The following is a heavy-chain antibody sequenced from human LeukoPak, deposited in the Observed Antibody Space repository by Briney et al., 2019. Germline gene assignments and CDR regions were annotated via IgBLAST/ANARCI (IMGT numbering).Heavy chain of an antibody. J-gene: IGHJ4*02. CDR3: ARVLSDSSGYNFEY. V-gene: IGHV4-38-2*02. CDR1: GYSISTCYY. Sequence: SETLSLTCTVSGYSISTCYYWGWIRQPPGKGLQLIGSIYRTGSTYYNPSLNSRVTISVDTSNNQFYINLTPLTAADTAIYSCARVLSDSSGYNFEYWGQGTLVTVSS. CDR2: IYRTGST. D-gene: IGHD5-18*01.